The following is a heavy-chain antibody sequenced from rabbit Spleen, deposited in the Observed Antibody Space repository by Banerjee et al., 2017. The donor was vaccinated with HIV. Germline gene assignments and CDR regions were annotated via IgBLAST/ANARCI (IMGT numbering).Heavy chain of an antibody. CDR3: ARDTGSSFSSYGMDL. CDR2: IDPVFGIT. V-gene: IGHV1S7*01. J-gene: IGHJ6*01. Sequence: QLVESAGGLVQPGGSLKLSCKASGFTLSSYYMNWVRQAPGKGLEWIGYIDPVFGITYYANWVNGRFSISRENAQNTVFLQMTSLTAADTATYFCARDTGSSFSSYGMDLWGPGTLVTVS. D-gene: IGHD8-1*01. CDR1: GFTLSSYY.